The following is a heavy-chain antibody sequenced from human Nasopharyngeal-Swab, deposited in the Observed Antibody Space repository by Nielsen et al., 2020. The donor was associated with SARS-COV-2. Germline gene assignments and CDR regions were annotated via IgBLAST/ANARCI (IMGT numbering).Heavy chain of an antibody. J-gene: IGHJ4*02. V-gene: IGHV2-70*11. CDR1: GFSLSTSGMC. CDR3: ARTRGYSYGFDY. Sequence: SGPTLVKPTQTLTLTCTFSGFSLSTSGMCVSWIRQPPGKALEWLARIDWDDDKYYSTSLKTRRTISKDTSKNQVVLTMTNMDPVDTATYYCARTRGYSYGFDYRGQGTLVTVSS. CDR2: IDWDDDK. D-gene: IGHD5-18*01.